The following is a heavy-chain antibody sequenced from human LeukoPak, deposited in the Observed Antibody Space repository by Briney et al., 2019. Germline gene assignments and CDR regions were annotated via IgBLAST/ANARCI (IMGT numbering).Heavy chain of an antibody. CDR3: ARRSYGGKDFDY. Sequence: GGSLKISCQGSGYIFTSYWITWVRQMPGKGLEWMGIIYPGDSDTKYSPSFQGQVTISADKSISTAYLQWSSLKASDTAMYYCARRSYGGKDFDYWGQGTLVTVSS. V-gene: IGHV5-51*01. CDR1: GYIFTSYW. CDR2: IYPGDSDT. J-gene: IGHJ4*02. D-gene: IGHD4-23*01.